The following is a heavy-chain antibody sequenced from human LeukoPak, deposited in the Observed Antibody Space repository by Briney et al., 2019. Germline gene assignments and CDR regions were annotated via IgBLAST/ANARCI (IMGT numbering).Heavy chain of an antibody. V-gene: IGHV4-4*09. J-gene: IGHJ5*02. CDR3: ARGAYSSSWFNWFDP. CDR1: GGSISSYY. D-gene: IGHD6-13*01. Sequence: SETLSLTCTVSGGSISSYYWSWIRQPPGKGLKWIGYIYTSGSTNYNPSLKSRVTISVDTSKNQFSLKLSSVTAADTAVYYCARGAYSSSWFNWFDPWGQGTLVTVSS. CDR2: IYTSGST.